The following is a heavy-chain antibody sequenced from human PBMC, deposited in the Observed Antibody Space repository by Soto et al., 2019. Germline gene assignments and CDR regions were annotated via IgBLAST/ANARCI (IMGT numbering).Heavy chain of an antibody. V-gene: IGHV1-69*13. CDR1: GGTFSSYA. CDR2: IIPIFGTA. D-gene: IGHD3-10*01. Sequence: SVKVSCKASGGTFSSYAISWVRQAPGQGLEWMGGIIPIFGTANYAQKFQGRVTITADESTSTAYMELSSLRSEDTAVYYCVYGSGSYYNSLQAFDIWGLGTMVTVSS. CDR3: VYGSGSYYNSLQAFDI. J-gene: IGHJ3*02.